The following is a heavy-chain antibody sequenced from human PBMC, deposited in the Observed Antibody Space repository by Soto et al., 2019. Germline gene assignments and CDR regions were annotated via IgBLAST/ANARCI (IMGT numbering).Heavy chain of an antibody. Sequence: ASVKVSCKASGYTFTSYGISWVRQAPGQGLEWMGWTSAYNGNTNYAQKLQGRVTMTTDTSTSTAYMELRSLRSDDTAVYYCARSPRGVIPFDYWGQGTLVTVSS. D-gene: IGHD3-10*01. CDR3: ARSPRGVIPFDY. CDR2: TSAYNGNT. J-gene: IGHJ4*02. CDR1: GYTFTSYG. V-gene: IGHV1-18*01.